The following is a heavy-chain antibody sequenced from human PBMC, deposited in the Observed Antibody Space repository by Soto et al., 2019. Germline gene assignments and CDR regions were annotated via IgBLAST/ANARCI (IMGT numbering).Heavy chain of an antibody. D-gene: IGHD2-2*01. J-gene: IGHJ4*02. CDR3: AYIAYANGWQISEY. CDR2: IYWGDDK. CDR1: GFSLSNIGAG. Sequence: QITVKESSPTLVKPTQTLTLTCTFSGFSLSNIGAGVGWIRQPPGKALEWLALIYWGDDKRYNSSLKTRLTITKNASKNQLVLTVANMDPADTGTYYRAYIAYANGWQISEYLGQGTLVTVSS. V-gene: IGHV2-5*02.